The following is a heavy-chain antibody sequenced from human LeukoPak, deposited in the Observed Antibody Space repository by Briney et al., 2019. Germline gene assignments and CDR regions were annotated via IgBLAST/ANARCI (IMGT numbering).Heavy chain of an antibody. D-gene: IGHD2-2*02. CDR2: IYYSGST. V-gene: IGHV4-59*01. CDR1: GVSISSYY. Sequence: SETLSLTCTVSGVSISSYYWSWIRQPPGKGLEWIGYIYYSGSTNYNPSLKSRVTISVDTSKNQFSLKLSSVTAADTAVYYCAREGVTYCSSTSCYKVNNWFDPWGQGTLVTVSS. J-gene: IGHJ5*02. CDR3: AREGVTYCSSTSCYKVNNWFDP.